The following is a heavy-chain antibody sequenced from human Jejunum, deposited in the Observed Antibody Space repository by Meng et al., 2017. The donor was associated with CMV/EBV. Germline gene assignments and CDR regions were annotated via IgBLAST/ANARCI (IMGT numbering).Heavy chain of an antibody. CDR2: INSDGTIT. CDR3: ARGGYDFWTDYLHY. Sequence: GFTFSSYYMYWVRQAPGKGLVWVSRINSDGTITYYADSVNGRFTISRDNAKNTLYLEMNSLRAEDTATYYCARGGYDFWTDYLHYWGQGALVTVSS. J-gene: IGHJ4*02. D-gene: IGHD3-3*01. CDR1: GFTFSSYY. V-gene: IGHV3-74*01.